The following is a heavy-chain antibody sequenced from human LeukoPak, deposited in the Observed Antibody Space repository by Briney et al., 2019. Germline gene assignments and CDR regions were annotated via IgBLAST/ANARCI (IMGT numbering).Heavy chain of an antibody. Sequence: SVKVSCKASGYTFTDYYMHWVRQAPGQGLEWMGWINPNNGGTNYAQKFQGRVTMTRDTSISTGYMELRWLRSDDTAVYYCARDRYGSGSYYVAWGQGTLVTVSS. CDR2: INPNNGGT. V-gene: IGHV1-2*02. J-gene: IGHJ5*02. D-gene: IGHD3-10*01. CDR3: ARDRYGSGSYYVA. CDR1: GYTFTDYY.